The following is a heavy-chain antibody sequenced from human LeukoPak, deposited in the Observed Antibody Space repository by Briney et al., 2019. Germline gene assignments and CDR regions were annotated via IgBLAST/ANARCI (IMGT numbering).Heavy chain of an antibody. V-gene: IGHV3-74*01. CDR2: INTDESTT. CDR3: ARDPNYYDSSGYHH. D-gene: IGHD3-22*01. J-gene: IGHJ5*02. Sequence: GGSLRLSCAASGFTFSNYWMHWVRQAPGKGLVWVSRINTDESTTSYADSVKGRFTISRDNAKNTLYLQMNSLRAEDTAVYYCARDPNYYDSSGYHHWGQGTLVTVSS. CDR1: GFTFSNYW.